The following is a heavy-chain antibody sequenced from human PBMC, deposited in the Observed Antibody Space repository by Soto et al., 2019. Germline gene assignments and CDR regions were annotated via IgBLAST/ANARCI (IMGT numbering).Heavy chain of an antibody. CDR1: GLTISGKKY. D-gene: IGHD1-1*01. CDR3: ATWHEREHAFDV. V-gene: IGHV3-53*01. CDR2: LYDVDGS. Sequence: DVQLVESGGGLIQPGASLRLSCAAFGLTISGKKYVAWVRQAPGKGLEWVSALYDVDGSFYADSVTGRFTTSSDSSKTTVYLQMNDPRPDDTAVYYCATWHEREHAFDVWGQGTTVTISS. J-gene: IGHJ3*01.